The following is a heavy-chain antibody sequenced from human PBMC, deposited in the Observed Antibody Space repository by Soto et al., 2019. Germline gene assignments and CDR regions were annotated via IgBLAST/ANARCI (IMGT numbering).Heavy chain of an antibody. V-gene: IGHV1-8*01. Sequence: ASVKVSCKASGYTFISYDINWVRQATGQGLEWMGWMNPNSGNTGYAQKFQGRVTMTRNTSISTAYMELSSLRSEDTAVYYCARRGRRSTNAFDIWGQGTMVTVSS. J-gene: IGHJ3*02. D-gene: IGHD2-2*01. CDR1: GYTFISYD. CDR3: ARRGRRSTNAFDI. CDR2: MNPNSGNT.